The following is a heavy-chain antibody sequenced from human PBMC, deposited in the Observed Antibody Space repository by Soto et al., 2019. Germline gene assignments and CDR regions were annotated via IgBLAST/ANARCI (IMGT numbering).Heavy chain of an antibody. Sequence: GGSLRLSCTASGFTFGDYAMSWFRQAPGKGLEWVGFIRSKAYGGTTEYAASVKGRFTISRDDSKSIAYLQMNSLKTEDIAVYYCTLTRSMVNFDYWGQGTLVTSPQ. CDR2: IRSKAYGGTT. V-gene: IGHV3-49*03. CDR3: TLTRSMVNFDY. D-gene: IGHD3-10*01. CDR1: GFTFGDYA. J-gene: IGHJ4*02.